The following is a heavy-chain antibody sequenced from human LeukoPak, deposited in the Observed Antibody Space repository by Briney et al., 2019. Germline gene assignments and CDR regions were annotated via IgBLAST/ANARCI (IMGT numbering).Heavy chain of an antibody. V-gene: IGHV1-18*04. CDR3: ARDMVAYYDSSGYYPRD. CDR1: GYTFTGYY. Sequence: ASVKVSCKASGYTFTGYYMHWVRQAPGQGLEWVGWISAYNGNTNYAQKLQGRVTMTTDTSTSTAYMELRSLRSDDTAVYYCARDMVAYYDSSGYYPRDWGQGTLVTVSS. J-gene: IGHJ4*02. CDR2: ISAYNGNT. D-gene: IGHD3-22*01.